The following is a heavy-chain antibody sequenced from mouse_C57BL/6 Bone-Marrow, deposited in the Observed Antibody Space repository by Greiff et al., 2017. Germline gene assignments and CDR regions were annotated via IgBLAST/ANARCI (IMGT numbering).Heavy chain of an antibody. Sequence: VQLKESGGGLVKPGGSLKLSCAASGFTFSSYAMSWVRQTPEKRLEWVATISDGGSYTYYPDNVKGRFTISRDNAKNNLYLQMSHLKSEDTAMYYCARDRGQLRPPYYAMDYWGQGTSVTVSS. CDR3: ARDRGQLRPPYYAMDY. J-gene: IGHJ4*01. CDR2: ISDGGSYT. D-gene: IGHD3-2*02. V-gene: IGHV5-4*01. CDR1: GFTFSSYA.